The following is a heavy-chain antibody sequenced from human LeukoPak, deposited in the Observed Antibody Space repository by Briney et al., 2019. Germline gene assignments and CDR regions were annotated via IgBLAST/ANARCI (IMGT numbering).Heavy chain of an antibody. J-gene: IGHJ5*02. CDR2: INPNSGGT. V-gene: IGHV1-2*02. Sequence: ASVKVSCKASGYTFTGYYMHWVRQAPGQGLEWMGWINPNSGGTNYAQKFRGRVTMTRDTSISTAYMELSRLRSDDTAVYYCASGGTTVTTSAFWFDPWGQGTLVTVSS. CDR3: ASGGTTVTTSAFWFDP. D-gene: IGHD4-17*01. CDR1: GYTFTGYY.